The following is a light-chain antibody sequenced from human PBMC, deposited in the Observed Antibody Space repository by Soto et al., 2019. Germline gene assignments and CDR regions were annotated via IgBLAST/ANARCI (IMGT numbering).Light chain of an antibody. J-gene: IGKJ2*01. CDR1: QSVSRN. Sequence: EIVMTQSPATLSVSPGERATLFCRASQSVSRNLAWHQQKPGQAPRLLIYGVSTRATGVPARFSGSGSGTEFTLTISSLQSEDFATYYCQQSFNTLPYSFGQGTKLEIK. V-gene: IGKV3-15*01. CDR3: QQSFNTLPYS. CDR2: GVS.